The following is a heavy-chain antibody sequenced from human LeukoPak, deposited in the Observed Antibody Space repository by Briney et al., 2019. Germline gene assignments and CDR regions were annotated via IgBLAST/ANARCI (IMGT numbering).Heavy chain of an antibody. V-gene: IGHV1-24*01. CDR1: RYTLTELS. J-gene: IGHJ4*02. D-gene: IGHD1-1*01. CDR3: ATDLGTSLRPKY. Sequence: ASVKVSCKVSRYTLTELSMHWVRQAPGKGLEWMGGFDPEDGETIYAQKFQGRVTMTEDTSTETAYMELSSLRPEDTAVYYCATDLGTSLRPKYWGQGTLVTVSS. CDR2: FDPEDGET.